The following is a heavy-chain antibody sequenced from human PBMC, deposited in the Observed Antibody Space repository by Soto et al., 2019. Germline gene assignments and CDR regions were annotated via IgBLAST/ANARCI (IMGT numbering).Heavy chain of an antibody. D-gene: IGHD6-13*01. J-gene: IGHJ6*02. CDR3: ARESSSWYRAYYYYVMDV. CDR1: GFTFSSYG. Sequence: GGSLRLSCAASGFTFSSYGMHWVRQAPGKGLEWVAVIWYDGSNKYYADSVKGRFTISRDNSKNTLYLQMNSLRAEDTAVYYCARESSSWYRAYYYYVMDVWGQGTTVTVS. CDR2: IWYDGSNK. V-gene: IGHV3-33*01.